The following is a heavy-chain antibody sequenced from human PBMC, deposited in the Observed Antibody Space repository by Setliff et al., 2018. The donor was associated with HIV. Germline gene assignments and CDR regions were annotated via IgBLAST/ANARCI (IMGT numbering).Heavy chain of an antibody. D-gene: IGHD3-3*01. J-gene: IGHJ6*02. Sequence: SETLSLTCAVYGGSFSGYYWSWIRQPPGKGLEWIGEINDSGSTNYNPSLKSRVTISLDTSKNQFSLKLRSVTAADTAVYFCARGDRNGYYPYYYFYGLDVWGQGTTVTVSS. CDR3: ARGDRNGYYPYYYFYGLDV. CDR2: INDSGST. CDR1: GGSFSGYY. V-gene: IGHV4-34*01.